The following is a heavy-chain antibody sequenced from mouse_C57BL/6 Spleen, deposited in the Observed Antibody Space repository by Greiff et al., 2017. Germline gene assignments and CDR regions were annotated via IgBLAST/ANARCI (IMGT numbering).Heavy chain of an antibody. J-gene: IGHJ2*01. CDR3: ARDWYYGSHFDY. D-gene: IGHD1-1*01. Sequence: VQLQQPGAELVKPGASVKLSCKASGYTFTSYWMHWVKQRPGQGLEWIGMIHPNSGSTNYNEKFKSKATLTVDKSSSTAYMQLSSLTSEDSAVYYCARDWYYGSHFDYWGQGTTRTVSS. CDR2: IHPNSGST. V-gene: IGHV1-64*01. CDR1: GYTFTSYW.